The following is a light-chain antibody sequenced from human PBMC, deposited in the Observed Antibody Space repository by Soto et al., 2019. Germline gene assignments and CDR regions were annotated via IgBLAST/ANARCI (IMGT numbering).Light chain of an antibody. CDR2: DVS. CDR3: NSYTSSSTLE. CDR1: SCDVGGYNY. J-gene: IGLJ2*01. V-gene: IGLV2-14*01. Sequence: QSALTQPASVSGSPGQGITISCTGTSCDVGGYNYVSWYQQHPGKAPKIMIYDVSNRPSGVSNRFSGSKSGNTYYLTISGLQAVDGADYNCNSYTSSSTLEFGGGTKLAVL.